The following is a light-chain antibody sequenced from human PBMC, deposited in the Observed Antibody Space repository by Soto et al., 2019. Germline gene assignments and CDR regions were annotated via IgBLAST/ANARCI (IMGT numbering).Light chain of an antibody. CDR1: QTVLYSSNNKNY. J-gene: IGKJ2*01. Sequence: DIVLTQSPDSLAVSLGERATINCRSSQTVLYSSNNKNYLAWYQQKPGQPPKLLFYWASTRESGVPDRFSGSGSGTDFTLTISSLQAEDVAVYYCLQYYNMYTFGQGTKLEI. V-gene: IGKV4-1*01. CDR3: LQYYNMYT. CDR2: WAS.